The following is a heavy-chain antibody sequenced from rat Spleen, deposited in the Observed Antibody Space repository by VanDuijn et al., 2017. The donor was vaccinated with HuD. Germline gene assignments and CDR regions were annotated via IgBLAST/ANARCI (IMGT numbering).Heavy chain of an antibody. V-gene: IGHV2-13*01. CDR3: ARDREVPFAY. CDR1: GFSLSNYG. CDR2: IWGVGST. Sequence: QVQLKESGPGLVQPSQTLSLTCAVSGFSLSNYGVFWVRQPPGKGLEWMGGIWGVGSTDYNSALKSRLTISRDTSKSQVFLKMSSLRTEDTATCYCARDREVPFAYWGQGTLVTVSS. J-gene: IGHJ3*01. D-gene: IGHD1-11*01.